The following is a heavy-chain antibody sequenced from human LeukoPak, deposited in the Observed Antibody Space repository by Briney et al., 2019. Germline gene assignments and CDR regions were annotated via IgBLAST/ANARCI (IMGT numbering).Heavy chain of an antibody. D-gene: IGHD5-24*01. V-gene: IGHV3-74*01. CDR1: GFTFSTYW. J-gene: IGHJ3*02. Sequence: GGSLTLSCAASGFTFSTYWMHWVRQAPGKGLVWVSRIDSDGSNINYADSVKGRFTISRDNAKNTLYLQMNSLRAEDTAVYYCARDRWAFDIWGQGTMVTVSS. CDR3: ARDRWAFDI. CDR2: IDSDGSNI.